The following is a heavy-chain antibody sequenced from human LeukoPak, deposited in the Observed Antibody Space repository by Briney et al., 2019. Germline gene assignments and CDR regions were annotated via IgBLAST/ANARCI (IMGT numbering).Heavy chain of an antibody. J-gene: IGHJ4*02. CDR3: ARNVGYDFWRNQGDYFDY. CDR2: IKQDGSEK. D-gene: IGHD3-3*01. V-gene: IGHV3-7*01. Sequence: GGSLRLSCAASGFTFSSYWMNWVRQAPGKGLEWVANIKQDGSEKYYVDSVKGRFTISRDSAKNSLYLQMNSLRAEDTAVYYCARNVGYDFWRNQGDYFDYWGQGTLVTVSS. CDR1: GFTFSSYW.